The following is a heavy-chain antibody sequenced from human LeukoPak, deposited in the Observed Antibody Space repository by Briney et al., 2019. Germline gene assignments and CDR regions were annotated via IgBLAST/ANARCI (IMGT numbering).Heavy chain of an antibody. D-gene: IGHD2-2*01. CDR3: ARGECSSTSCQIYYYYGMDV. CDR2: IIPILGIA. CDR1: GGTFSSYA. V-gene: IGHV1-69*04. Sequence: SVKVSCKASGGTFSSYAISWVRQAPGQGLEWMGRIIPILGIANYAQKFQGRVTITADKSTSTAYMELSSLRSEDTAVYYCARGECSSTSCQIYYYYGMDVWGQGTRSPSP. J-gene: IGHJ6*02.